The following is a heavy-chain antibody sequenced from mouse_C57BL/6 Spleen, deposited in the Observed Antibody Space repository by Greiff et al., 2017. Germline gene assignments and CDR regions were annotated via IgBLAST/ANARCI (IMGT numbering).Heavy chain of an antibody. D-gene: IGHD1-1*01. CDR1: GFSFNTYA. CDR3: AYGSSSDYFDY. CDR2: IRSKSNNYAT. J-gene: IGHJ2*01. Sequence: EVQLVESGGGLVQPKGSLKLSCAASGFSFNTYAMNWVRQAPGKGVEWVARIRSKSNNYATYYADSVKDRFTISRDDSESMLYLQMNNLKTEDTAMYYCAYGSSSDYFDYWGQGTTLTVSS. V-gene: IGHV10-1*01.